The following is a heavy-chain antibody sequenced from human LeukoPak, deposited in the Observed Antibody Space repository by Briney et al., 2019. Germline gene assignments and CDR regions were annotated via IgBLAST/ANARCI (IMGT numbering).Heavy chain of an antibody. CDR1: GGSFSGYY. D-gene: IGHD6-19*01. V-gene: IGHV4-34*01. J-gene: IGHJ6*02. Sequence: PSETLSLTCAVYGGSFSGYYWSWIRQPPGKGLEWIGEINHSGSTNYNPSLKSRVAIPVDTSKNQFSLKLSSVTAADTAVYHCARGHGLVRYHYYYGMDVWGQGTTVTVSS. CDR3: ARGHGLVRYHYYYGMDV. CDR2: INHSGST.